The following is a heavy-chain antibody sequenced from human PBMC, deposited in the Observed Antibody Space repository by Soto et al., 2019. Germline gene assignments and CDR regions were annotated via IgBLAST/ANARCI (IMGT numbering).Heavy chain of an antibody. CDR2: TSYDGNKK. CDR3: VREGGVPSAIGHYYYGMDV. CDR1: GFTFTKFD. D-gene: IGHD2-2*02. Sequence: GGSLRLSCADSGFTFTKFDLHWVRQAPGTGLQWVAVTSYDGNKKYYAASVKGRFTISRDNSNNTLHLQMNNLRDDDTAIYYCVREGGVPSAIGHYYYGMDVWGQGTAVTVSS. J-gene: IGHJ6*02. V-gene: IGHV3-30-3*01.